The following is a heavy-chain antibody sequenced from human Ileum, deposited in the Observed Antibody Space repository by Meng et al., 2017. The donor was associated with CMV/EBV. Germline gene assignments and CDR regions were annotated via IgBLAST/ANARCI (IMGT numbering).Heavy chain of an antibody. CDR1: GFTFSIYW. CDR3: LVIVGGTEGGGDVFDI. J-gene: IGHJ3*02. CDR2: INSDGSRT. Sequence: GESLKISCAASGFTFSIYWVHWVRQTPGKGLVWVSRINSDGSRTNYADSVKGRFTISRDNAKNTLYLQMNSLRAEDTAVYCCLVIVGGTEGGGDVFDIWGPGTRVTVSS. V-gene: IGHV3-74*01. D-gene: IGHD5-12*01.